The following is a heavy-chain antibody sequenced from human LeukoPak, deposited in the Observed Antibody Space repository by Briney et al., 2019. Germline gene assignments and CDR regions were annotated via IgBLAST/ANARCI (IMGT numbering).Heavy chain of an antibody. CDR2: ISYDGSNK. CDR3: AKALTSGWYLDAFNI. Sequence: GGSLRLSCAASGFTFSSCGMHWVRQAPGKGLEWVAVISYDGSNKYYADSVKGRFTISRDNSKNTLFLEMNSLRAEDTAVYYCAKALTSGWYLDAFNIWGQGTMVTVSS. CDR1: GFTFSSCG. D-gene: IGHD6-19*01. J-gene: IGHJ3*02. V-gene: IGHV3-30*18.